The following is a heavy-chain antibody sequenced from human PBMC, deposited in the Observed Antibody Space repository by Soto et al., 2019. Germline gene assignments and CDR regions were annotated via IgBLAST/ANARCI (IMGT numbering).Heavy chain of an antibody. V-gene: IGHV3-11*01. CDR1: GFIFSYYY. Sequence: GGSLRLSCEDSGFIFSYYYMSWIRRAPGKGLEWVSYISGSGSTIYLADSVKGRFTISRDNAKNSLYLQMHSLRAEDTAVYYCARDEHSTGLWGQATLVTVSS. J-gene: IGHJ4*02. CDR2: ISGSGSTI. D-gene: IGHD3-22*01. CDR3: ARDEHSTGL.